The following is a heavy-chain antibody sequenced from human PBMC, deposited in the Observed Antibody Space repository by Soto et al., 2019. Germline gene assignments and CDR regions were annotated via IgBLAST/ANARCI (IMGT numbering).Heavy chain of an antibody. CDR1: GFAVSNHY. CDR3: ARNSMMDV. J-gene: IGHJ6*01. V-gene: IGHV3-53*02. CDR2: IRTTGST. Sequence: EVQLVETGGALIQPGGSLRLSCAASGFAVSNHYMNWVRQAPGKGLEWVSIIRTTGSTHYADSVKGRFTISRDNSKNTVSLEMNSLRVEDTAVYYCARNSMMDVW.